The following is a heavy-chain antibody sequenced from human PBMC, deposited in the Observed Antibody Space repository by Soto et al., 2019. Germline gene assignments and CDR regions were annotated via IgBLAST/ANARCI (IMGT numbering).Heavy chain of an antibody. Sequence: EVQLVESGGGLVRPGGSLRLSCAASGFTFSYYWMHWVRQAPGKGLVWVSRLHSAGSSTTYADFVKGRFIISRDTARNTVDLQMNSVRVEETAVYYCARGDRGAFDLWGQGTVVTVSS. D-gene: IGHD1-26*01. J-gene: IGHJ3*01. V-gene: IGHV3-74*01. CDR1: GFTFSYYW. CDR3: ARGDRGAFDL. CDR2: LHSAGSST.